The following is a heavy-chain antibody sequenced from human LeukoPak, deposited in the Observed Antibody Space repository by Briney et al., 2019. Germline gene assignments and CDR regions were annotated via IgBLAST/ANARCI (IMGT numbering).Heavy chain of an antibody. CDR2: INWNGGST. D-gene: IGHD3-3*01. V-gene: IGHV3-20*04. CDR1: GFTFDDYG. J-gene: IGHJ6*04. CDR3: TRVEKGFWSGFKMDV. Sequence: PGGSLRLSCAASGFTFDDYGMSWVRQAPGKGLEWVSGINWNGGSTGYADSVKGRFTISRDNTKNSLYLQMNSLRVEDTAVYFCTRVEKGFWSGFKMDVWGKGTTVAVSS.